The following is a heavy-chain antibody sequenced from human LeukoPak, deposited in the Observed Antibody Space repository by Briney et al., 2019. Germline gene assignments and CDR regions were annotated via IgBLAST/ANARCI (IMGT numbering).Heavy chain of an antibody. D-gene: IGHD1-14*01. V-gene: IGHV3-21*04. CDR2: ISGSSSYI. CDR1: GFTFSSYS. CDR3: AKYRTTSAPPRNFDY. J-gene: IGHJ4*02. Sequence: GGSLRLSCAASGFTFSSYSMNWVRQAPGKGLEWLSSISGSSSYIFYADSVKGRFIISRDNAKNSLYLQMSSLGADDTAVYYCAKYRTTSAPPRNFDYWGQGTLVTVSS.